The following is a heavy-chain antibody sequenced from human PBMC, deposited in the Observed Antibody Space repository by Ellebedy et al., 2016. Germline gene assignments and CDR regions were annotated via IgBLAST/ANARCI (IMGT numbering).Heavy chain of an antibody. D-gene: IGHD5-24*01. V-gene: IGHV3-23*01. CDR3: ARWRWLQSEFDH. J-gene: IGHJ4*02. Sequence: GESLKISXAASGFTFSSYAMSWVRQAPGKGLEWVSTHYASDGKTYYADSVKGRFTISRDTSKNTLHQQMNSLRAEDTAVYYCARWRWLQSEFDHWGQGTLVTVSS. CDR2: HYASDGKT. CDR1: GFTFSSYA.